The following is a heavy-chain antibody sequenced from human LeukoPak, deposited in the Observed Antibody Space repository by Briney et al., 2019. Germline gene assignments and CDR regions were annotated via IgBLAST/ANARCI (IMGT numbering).Heavy chain of an antibody. J-gene: IGHJ4*02. CDR2: IIPIFGTA. CDR3: ARSSSSGTRHDY. D-gene: IGHD3-22*01. CDR1: GGTFSSYA. Sequence: GSSVTVSCTASGGTFSSYAISWVRQAPGQGLEWMGGIIPIFGTANYAQKFQGRVTITADESTSTAYMELSSLRSEDTAVYYCARSSSSGTRHDYWGQGTLVTVSS. V-gene: IGHV1-69*01.